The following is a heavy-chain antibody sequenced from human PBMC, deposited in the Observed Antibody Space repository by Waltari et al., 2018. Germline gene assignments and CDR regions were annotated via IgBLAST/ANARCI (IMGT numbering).Heavy chain of an antibody. J-gene: IGHJ6*02. CDR3: VRDIPRDDSSCDV. CDR1: GLTISRNY. CDR2: MYVGGAT. D-gene: IGHD6-13*01. Sequence: EEQLVESGGGSVQPGGSLRLACAASGLTISRNYMNWVRQAQGKGLEWVAVMYVGGATQYADSVKDRFIISRDNSKNTLYLQMHSLRVDDTAVYYCVRDIPRDDSSCDVWGQGTTVIVSS. V-gene: IGHV3-66*01.